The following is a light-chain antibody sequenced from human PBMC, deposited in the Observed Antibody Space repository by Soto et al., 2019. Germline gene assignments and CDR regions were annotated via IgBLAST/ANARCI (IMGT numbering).Light chain of an antibody. CDR1: RSDVGGYNY. CDR2: DVS. V-gene: IGLV2-14*01. J-gene: IGLJ1*01. Sequence: QSALTQPASVSGSPGQSIPISCTGTRSDVGGYNYVSWYQQYPGKAPKLMIYDVSNRPSGVSDRFSGSKAGNTASLTISGLQAEDEADYYCSSYTNSNTLVFGTGTKLTVL. CDR3: SSYTNSNTLV.